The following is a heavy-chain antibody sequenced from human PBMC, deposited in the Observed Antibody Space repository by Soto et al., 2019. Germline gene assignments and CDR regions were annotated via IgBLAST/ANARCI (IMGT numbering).Heavy chain of an antibody. J-gene: IGHJ1*01. Sequence: SETLSLTCAVSGYSISSGYYWGWIRQPPGKGLEWIGSIYHSGSTYYNPSLKSRVTISVDRSQKQFSLRLGSVSAADTAVYYCAVGYCSSSTCSREYYQHWGQGTLVTVSS. CDR2: IYHSGST. V-gene: IGHV4-38-2*01. D-gene: IGHD2-2*01. CDR1: GYSISSGYY. CDR3: AVGYCSSSTCSREYYQH.